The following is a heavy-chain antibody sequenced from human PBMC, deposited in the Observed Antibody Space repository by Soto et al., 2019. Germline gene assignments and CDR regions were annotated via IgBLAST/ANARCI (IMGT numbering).Heavy chain of an antibody. CDR2: INAGNGNT. D-gene: IGHD2-21*01. Sequence: QVQLVQSGAEVKKPGASVKVSCKASGYTFTSYAMHWVRQAPGQRLEWMGWINAGNGNTKYSQKFQGRVTITRDTSASTAYMELSSLRSKDTAMYYCARTPETSYSAFNIWGRGTMVTVSS. CDR1: GYTFTSYA. J-gene: IGHJ3*02. CDR3: ARTPETSYSAFNI. V-gene: IGHV1-3*01.